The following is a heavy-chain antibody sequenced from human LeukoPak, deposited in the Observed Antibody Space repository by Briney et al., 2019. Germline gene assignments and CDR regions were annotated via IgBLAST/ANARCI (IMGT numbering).Heavy chain of an antibody. CDR1: GGSISSHY. V-gene: IGHV4-59*11. J-gene: IGHJ5*02. D-gene: IGHD1-1*01. CDR3: ARGGTAPNWFDP. Sequence: SETLSLTCTVTGGSISSHYWSWIRQPPGKGLEWIGYIYYSGSTNYNPSLKSRVTISVDTSKNQFSLKLSSVTAADTAVYYCARGGTAPNWFDPWGQGTLVTVSS. CDR2: IYYSGST.